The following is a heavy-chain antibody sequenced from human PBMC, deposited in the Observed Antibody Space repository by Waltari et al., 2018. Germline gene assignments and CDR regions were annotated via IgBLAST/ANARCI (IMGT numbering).Heavy chain of an antibody. CDR2: IYYSGST. J-gene: IGHJ4*02. Sequence: QVQLQESGPGLVKPSETLSLTCTVSGGSISSYYWSWIRQPPGKGLEWIGYIYYSGSTNYNPSLKSRVTISVDTSKNQFSLKLSSVTAADTAVYYCARYSSGWGWDWGQGTLVTVSS. CDR1: GGSISSYY. V-gene: IGHV4-59*01. CDR3: ARYSSGWGWD. D-gene: IGHD6-19*01.